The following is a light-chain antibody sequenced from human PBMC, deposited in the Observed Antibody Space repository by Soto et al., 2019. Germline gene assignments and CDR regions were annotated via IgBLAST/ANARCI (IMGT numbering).Light chain of an antibody. J-gene: IGLJ1*01. Sequence: QALVTQEPSLTVSPGGTVTVTCASSTGPVTSGFYPHWGKQKPGQAPRTLIYSTTHKNSWTPARFSGSLLGGKAALTLSGVQPEDEADYSCLRYYGGSYVFGAGTKVTVL. CDR1: TGPVTSGFY. CDR3: LRYYGGSYV. V-gene: IGLV7-43*01. CDR2: STT.